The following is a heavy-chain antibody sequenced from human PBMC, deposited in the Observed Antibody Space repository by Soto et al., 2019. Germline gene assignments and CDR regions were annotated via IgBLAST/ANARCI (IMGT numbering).Heavy chain of an antibody. Sequence: GGSLRLSCVASGFKFSSHALTWVRQAPGKGLEWVAAISGSGGSTFYADSVKGRFTVSRDNFMNTLYLEMNSLRVDDTAVYYCAKNHDTSGYTFDSWGQGTLVTVSS. V-gene: IGHV3-23*01. CDR3: AKNHDTSGYTFDS. CDR2: ISGSGGST. D-gene: IGHD3-3*01. J-gene: IGHJ4*02. CDR1: GFKFSSHA.